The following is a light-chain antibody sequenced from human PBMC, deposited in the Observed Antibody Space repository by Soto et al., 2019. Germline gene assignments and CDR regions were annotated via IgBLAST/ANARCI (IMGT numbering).Light chain of an antibody. CDR1: QGISNY. V-gene: IGKV1-27*01. CDR3: QKYNSAPRT. CDR2: AAS. Sequence: DIQMTQSPSSLSASVGDRVTITCRASQGISNYLAWYQQKPGKVPKLLIYAASTLQSGVPSRFSGSXXXTDFTLTISSLQPEDVATYYCQKYNSAPRTFGQGTKVEIK. J-gene: IGKJ1*01.